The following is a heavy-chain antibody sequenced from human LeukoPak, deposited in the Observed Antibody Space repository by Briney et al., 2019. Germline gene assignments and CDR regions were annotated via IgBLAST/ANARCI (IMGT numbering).Heavy chain of an antibody. J-gene: IGHJ4*02. CDR2: ISAYNGNT. Sequence: GASVKVSCKASGYTFTGYGISWVRQAPGQGLEWMGWISAYNGNTNYAQKLQGRVTMTTDTSTSTAYMELRSLRSDDTAVYYCARDRITFGGVIVPGRHDYRGQGTLVTVSS. CDR1: GYTFTGYG. V-gene: IGHV1-18*01. D-gene: IGHD3-16*02. CDR3: ARDRITFGGVIVPGRHDY.